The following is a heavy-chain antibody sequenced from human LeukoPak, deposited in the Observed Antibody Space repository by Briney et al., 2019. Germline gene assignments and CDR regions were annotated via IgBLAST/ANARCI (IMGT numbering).Heavy chain of an antibody. CDR3: SRRRCSGGVCYFDY. D-gene: IGHD2-15*01. Sequence: GGSVRLSCATSGFTFIDYAMSWVRQAPGKGLQWVGFIRSKAHGGTTECAASVKGRFTISRDDSKGIAYQQMNSLKTEDTAVYYCSRRRCSGGVCYFDYWGQGTLVTVSS. V-gene: IGHV3-49*04. CDR1: GFTFIDYA. CDR2: IRSKAHGGTT. J-gene: IGHJ4*02.